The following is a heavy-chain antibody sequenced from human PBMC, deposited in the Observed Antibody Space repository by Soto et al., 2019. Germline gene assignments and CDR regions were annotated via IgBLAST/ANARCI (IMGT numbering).Heavy chain of an antibody. CDR2: IYNSGST. CDR1: GGSISSTGYY. D-gene: IGHD3-22*01. V-gene: IGHV4-39*01. CDR3: ARGRTTMTVSFSSRGGNWFDP. Sequence: PSETLSLTCSVFGGSISSTGYYWVWIRLPPGKGLEWIGSIYNSGSTYYNPSLKGRVTISVDTSKNLFSLRLSSVTAADTAVYYCARGRTTMTVSFSSRGGNWFDPWGQGTLVTVSS. J-gene: IGHJ5*02.